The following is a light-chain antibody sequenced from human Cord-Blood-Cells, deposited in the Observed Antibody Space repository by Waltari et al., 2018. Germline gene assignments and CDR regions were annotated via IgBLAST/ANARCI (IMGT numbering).Light chain of an antibody. CDR2: DSP. J-gene: IGKJ5*01. Sequence: DIHMTQFPSSLSASVGDRVTITCQASQDISNYLNWYQQKPGKAPKLLIYDSPNLETGVPSRVSGSGSGTDFTFTISSLQPEDIATYYCQQYDNLPPSITFGQGTRLEIK. CDR1: QDISNY. CDR3: QQYDNLPPSIT. V-gene: IGKV1-33*01.